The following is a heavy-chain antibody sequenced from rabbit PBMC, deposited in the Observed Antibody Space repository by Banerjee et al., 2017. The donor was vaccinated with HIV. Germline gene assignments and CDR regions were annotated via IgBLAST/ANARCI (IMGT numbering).Heavy chain of an antibody. Sequence: QSLEESGGDLVQPEGSLTLTCTASGFTLSTYWMCWVRQAPGKGLEWSACINTITGDTVYATWAKGRFTISKASWTTVTLQMTSLTAADTATYFCARDLAGVIGWNFNLWGPGTLVTVS. D-gene: IGHD4-1*01. V-gene: IGHV1S40*01. CDR1: GFTLSTYW. CDR3: ARDLAGVIGWNFNL. J-gene: IGHJ4*01. CDR2: INTITGDT.